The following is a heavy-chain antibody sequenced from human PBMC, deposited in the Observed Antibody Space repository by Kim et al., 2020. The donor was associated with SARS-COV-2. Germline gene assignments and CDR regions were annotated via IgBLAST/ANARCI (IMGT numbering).Heavy chain of an antibody. CDR2: INPSGGST. CDR3: ARDGRNLHYDILTGYYW. V-gene: IGHV1-46*01. Sequence: ASVKVSCKASGYTFTSYYMHWVRQAPGQGLEWMGIINPSGGSTSYAQKFQGRVTMTRDTSTSTVYMELSSLRSEDTAVYYCARDGRNLHYDILTGYYWWGQGTLVTVSS. CDR1: GYTFTSYY. D-gene: IGHD3-9*01. J-gene: IGHJ4*02.